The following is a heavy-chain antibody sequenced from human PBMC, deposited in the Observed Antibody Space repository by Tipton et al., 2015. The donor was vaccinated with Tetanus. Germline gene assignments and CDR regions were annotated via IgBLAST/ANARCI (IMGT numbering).Heavy chain of an antibody. D-gene: IGHD6-19*01. CDR3: ARWIAVTGTDFDF. CDR1: GDSISNGKW. J-gene: IGHJ4*02. Sequence: TLSLTCTVSGDSISNGKWWSWVRQPPGKGLEWIGSVYYSGSTYYNPSLKSRVTISVDTSKNQFSLKLTSVTAADTAVYYCARWIAVTGTDFDFWGQGTLVTVSS. V-gene: IGHV4-39*01. CDR2: VYYSGST.